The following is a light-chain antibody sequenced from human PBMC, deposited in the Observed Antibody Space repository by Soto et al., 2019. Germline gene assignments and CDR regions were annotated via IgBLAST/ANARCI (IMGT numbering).Light chain of an antibody. CDR2: SAS. J-gene: IGKJ5*01. V-gene: IGKV1-39*01. Sequence: DIQMTQSPSSLSASVGDRVTITFRASRSISTYLNWYQQKPGKAPNLLIYSASNLQSGVPSRFSGSGSGTDFTLTISSLQPEDFAAYYCQQSYGTPVTFGQGTRLEIK. CDR1: RSISTY. CDR3: QQSYGTPVT.